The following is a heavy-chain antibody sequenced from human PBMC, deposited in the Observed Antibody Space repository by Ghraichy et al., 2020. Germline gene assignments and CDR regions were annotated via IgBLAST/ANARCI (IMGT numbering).Heavy chain of an antibody. Sequence: GESLRLSCGASGFSFSSYAMTWARQAPGKGLEYVSSISEGDGSTYYSGSVKGRFTISRDNSKNTLYLQLNSLRAEDTAVYYCAKGGLGRRPGLDYWGQGTLVTVSS. CDR2: ISEGDGST. CDR1: GFSFSSYA. CDR3: AKGGLGRRPGLDY. J-gene: IGHJ4*02. V-gene: IGHV3-23*01.